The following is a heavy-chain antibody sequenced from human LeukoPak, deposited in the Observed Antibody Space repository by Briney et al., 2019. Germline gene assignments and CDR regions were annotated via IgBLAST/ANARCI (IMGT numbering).Heavy chain of an antibody. CDR3: ARDVGLRSYNWNSDAFDI. D-gene: IGHD1-20*01. CDR2: IYTSGST. CDR1: GGSISSGSYY. J-gene: IGHJ3*02. Sequence: PLETLSLTCTVSGGSISSGSYYWSWIRQPAGKGLEWIGRIYTSGSTNYNPSLKSRVTISVDTSKNQFSLKLSSVTAADTAVYYCARDVGLRSYNWNSDAFDIWGQGTMVTVSS. V-gene: IGHV4-61*02.